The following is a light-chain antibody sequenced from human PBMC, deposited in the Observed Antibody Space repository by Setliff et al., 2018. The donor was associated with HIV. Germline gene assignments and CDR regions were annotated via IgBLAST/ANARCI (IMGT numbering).Light chain of an antibody. CDR2: DVT. CDR3: CSFAGTYIFYV. J-gene: IGLJ1*01. Sequence: QSVLAQPRSVSGSPGQSVTFSCTGSSSDVGAYNYVSWYQQHPGKAPKLMIFDVTRRPSGVPDRFSGSKSGNTASLTISGLQAEDEADYYCCSFAGTYIFYVFGSGTKVTVL. V-gene: IGLV2-11*01. CDR1: SSDVGAYNY.